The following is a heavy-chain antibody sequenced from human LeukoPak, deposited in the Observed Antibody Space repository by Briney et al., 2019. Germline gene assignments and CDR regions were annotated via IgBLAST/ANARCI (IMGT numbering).Heavy chain of an antibody. CDR2: IKLDGSEK. CDR1: GFTFGKYW. D-gene: IGHD3-3*01. J-gene: IGHJ4*02. Sequence: GGSLRLSCVASGFTFGKYWMSWVRQAPGKGLEWVANIKLDGSEKNYVDSVKGRFTISRDNTKDSLYLQMNSLRVEDTAVFYCARDQYDTWSRRGNFDSWGQGTLVIVSS. CDR3: ARDQYDTWSRRGNFDS. V-gene: IGHV3-7*03.